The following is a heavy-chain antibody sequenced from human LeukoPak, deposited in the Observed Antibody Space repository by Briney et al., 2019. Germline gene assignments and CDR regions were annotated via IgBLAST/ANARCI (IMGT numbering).Heavy chain of an antibody. CDR3: ARDRYSYDTPDAFDI. V-gene: IGHV3-48*01. CDR1: GFTFSSYS. CDR2: ISSSSTI. Sequence: GGPLRLSCAASGFTFSSYSMDWVRQAPGKGLEWVSYISSSSTIYYADSVKGRFTISRDNAKNSLYPQMNSLRAEDTAVYYCARDRYSYDTPDAFDIWGQGTTVTVSS. D-gene: IGHD5-18*01. J-gene: IGHJ3*02.